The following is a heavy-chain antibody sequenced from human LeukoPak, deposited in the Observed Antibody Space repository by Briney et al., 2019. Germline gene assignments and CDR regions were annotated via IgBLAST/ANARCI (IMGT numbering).Heavy chain of an antibody. D-gene: IGHD3-10*01. CDR3: ARHAIYYGSGSYLNWFDP. J-gene: IGHJ5*02. V-gene: IGHV4-59*08. CDR1: GGSISGYY. Sequence: PSETLSLTCTVSGGSISGYYWSWIRQPPGKGLEWIGYIFYSGSTNYNPSLKSRVTISIDTSKNQFSLKLSSVTDADTAVYYCARHAIYYGSGSYLNWFDPWGQGTLVTVSS. CDR2: IFYSGST.